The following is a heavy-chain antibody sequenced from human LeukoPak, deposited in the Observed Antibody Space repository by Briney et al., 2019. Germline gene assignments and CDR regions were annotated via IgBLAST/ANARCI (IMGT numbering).Heavy chain of an antibody. J-gene: IGHJ4*02. CDR2: ISDSGGST. Sequence: GGSLRLSCAASGFTFSSYAMSWVRQAPGQGLEWVSAISDSGGSTYYADSVKGRFTISRDNSKNTLYLQMNSLRAEDTAVYYCAKDVSRYCSSTSCHGPDYWGQGTLVTVSS. CDR3: AKDVSRYCSSTSCHGPDY. V-gene: IGHV3-23*01. CDR1: GFTFSSYA. D-gene: IGHD2-2*01.